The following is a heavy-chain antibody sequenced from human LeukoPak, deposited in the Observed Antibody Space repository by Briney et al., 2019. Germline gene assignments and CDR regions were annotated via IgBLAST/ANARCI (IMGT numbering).Heavy chain of an antibody. D-gene: IGHD3-22*01. CDR3: ARGSYDSSGYYQFDY. Sequence: ASVKVSCKASGYTFTGYYMHWVRQAPGQGLEWMGWINPNSGGTNYAQKFQGWVTMTRDTSISTAYMELSRLRSDDTAVYYCARGSYDSSGYYQFDYWGQGTLVTVSS. J-gene: IGHJ4*02. CDR2: INPNSGGT. V-gene: IGHV1-2*04. CDR1: GYTFTGYY.